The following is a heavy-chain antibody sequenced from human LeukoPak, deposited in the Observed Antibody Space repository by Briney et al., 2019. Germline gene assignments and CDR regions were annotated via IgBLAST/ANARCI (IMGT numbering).Heavy chain of an antibody. V-gene: IGHV3-20*04. D-gene: IGHD1-26*01. J-gene: IGHJ6*02. CDR1: GFTFNDYG. Sequence: GGSLRLSCAASGFTFNDYGMSWVRQAPGKGLEWVSGINWNGDRTGYADSEKGRFTISRDNAKNSLYLQMNSLRAEDTALYYCARDRGSYFSYDMDVWGQGTTVSVSS. CDR3: ARDRGSYFSYDMDV. CDR2: INWNGDRT.